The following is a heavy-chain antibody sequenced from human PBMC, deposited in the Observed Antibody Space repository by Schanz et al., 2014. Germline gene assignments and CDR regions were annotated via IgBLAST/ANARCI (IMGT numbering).Heavy chain of an antibody. V-gene: IGHV3-7*01. CDR1: GFTFSSYW. Sequence: EVQLVESGGGLVQPGGSLRLSCEASGFTFSSYWMSWVRQAPGKGLEWVANIKQDGSEKYYVDSVKGRFTISRDNAKNSLYLQMNSLRAEDTALYYCARGLLDGMGVWGQGTTVTVSS. D-gene: IGHD2-21*02. CDR2: IKQDGSEK. J-gene: IGHJ6*02. CDR3: ARGLLDGMGV.